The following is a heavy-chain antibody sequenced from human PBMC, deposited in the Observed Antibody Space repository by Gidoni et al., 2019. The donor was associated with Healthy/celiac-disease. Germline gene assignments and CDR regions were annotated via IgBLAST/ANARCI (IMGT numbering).Heavy chain of an antibody. CDR2: ISYDGSNK. CDR1: GFTFSSYA. V-gene: IGHV3-30-3*01. CDR3: ARDRFYGMDV. Sequence: QVQLVESGGGVVQPGRPLRLSCAASGFTFSSYAMHWVRQAPGKGLEWVAVISYDGSNKYYADSVKGRFTISRDNSKNTLYLQMNSLRAEDTAVYYCARDRFYGMDVWGQGTTVTVSS. J-gene: IGHJ6*02.